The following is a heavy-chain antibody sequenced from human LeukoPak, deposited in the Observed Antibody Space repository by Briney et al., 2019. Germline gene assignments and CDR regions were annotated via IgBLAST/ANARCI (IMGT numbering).Heavy chain of an antibody. D-gene: IGHD6-13*01. CDR1: GYSFTSYG. V-gene: IGHV1-69*04. CDR3: VRCLSSSCGLLQH. J-gene: IGHJ1*01. CDR2: IIPILGIA. Sequence: SVKVSCKASGYSFTSYGISWVRQAPGQGLEWMGRIIPILGIANYAQKFQGRVTITADKSTSTAYMELSSLRSEDTAVYYCVRCLSSSCGLLQHWGQGTLVTVSS.